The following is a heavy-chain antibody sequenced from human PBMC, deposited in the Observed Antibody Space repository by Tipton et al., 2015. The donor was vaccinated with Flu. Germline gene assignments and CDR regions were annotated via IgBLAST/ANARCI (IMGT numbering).Heavy chain of an antibody. D-gene: IGHD4-23*01. V-gene: IGHV4-59*01. J-gene: IGHJ2*01. CDR1: GGSISSYY. Sequence: TLSLTCTVSGGSISSYYWSWIRQPPGKGLEWIGYIYYSGSTNYNPSLKSRVTISVDTSKNQFSLKLSSVTAADTAVYYCATQLLQPGGRVHYWYFDLWGRGTVVTVSS. CDR2: IYYSGST. CDR3: ATQLLQPGGRVHYWYFDL.